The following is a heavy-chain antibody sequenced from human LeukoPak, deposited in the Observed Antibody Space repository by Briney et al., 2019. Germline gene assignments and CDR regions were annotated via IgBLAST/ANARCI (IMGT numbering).Heavy chain of an antibody. CDR3: AKDRSRVLLWFGESTT. J-gene: IGHJ5*02. D-gene: IGHD3-10*01. CDR1: GFTFSSYG. Sequence: GRSLRLSCAASGFTFSSYGMHCVRKAPGKGLEWVAGISYDGSNKYYADSVKGRFTISRDNSKNTLYLQMNILRAEDTAVYYCAKDRSRVLLWFGESTTWGQGTLVTVSS. CDR2: ISYDGSNK. V-gene: IGHV3-30*18.